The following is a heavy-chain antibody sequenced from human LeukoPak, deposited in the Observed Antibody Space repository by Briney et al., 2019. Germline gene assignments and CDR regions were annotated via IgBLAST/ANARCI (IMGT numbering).Heavy chain of an antibody. D-gene: IGHD6-19*01. CDR3: ARSIAVAGTPFDY. CDR1: GFTVSSNE. V-gene: IGHV3-38-3*01. CDR2: ISGGST. J-gene: IGHJ4*02. Sequence: SGGSLRLSCAASGFTVSSNEMSWVRQAPGKGLEWVSSISGGSTYYADSRKGRFTISRDNSKNTLYLQMNSLRAEDTAVYYCARSIAVAGTPFDYWGLGTLVTVSS.